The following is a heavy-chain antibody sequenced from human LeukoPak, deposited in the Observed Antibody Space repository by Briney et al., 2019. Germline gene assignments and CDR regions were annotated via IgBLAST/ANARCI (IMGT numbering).Heavy chain of an antibody. CDR3: ARAPYGAYLDY. CDR1: GGSISSGGYY. V-gene: IGHV4-61*08. Sequence: SQTLSLTCTVSGGSISSGGYYWSWIRQPPGKGLEWIGYIYYSGSTNYNPSLKSRVTISVDTSKNQFSLKLSSVTAADTAVYYCARAPYGAYLDYWGQGTLVTVSS. J-gene: IGHJ4*02. CDR2: IYYSGST. D-gene: IGHD4-17*01.